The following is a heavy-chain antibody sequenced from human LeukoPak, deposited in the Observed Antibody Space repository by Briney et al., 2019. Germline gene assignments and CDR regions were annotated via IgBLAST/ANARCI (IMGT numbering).Heavy chain of an antibody. CDR3: ARGAGLRYFDWSKANDAFDI. CDR1: GYTFTSYG. J-gene: IGHJ3*02. V-gene: IGHV1-18*01. Sequence: ASVKVSCKASGYTFTSYGISWVRQAPGQGLEWMGWISAYNGNTNYAQKLQGRVTMTTDTSTSTAYMELSSLRSEDTAVYYCARGAGLRYFDWSKANDAFDIWGQGTMVTVSS. CDR2: ISAYNGNT. D-gene: IGHD3-9*01.